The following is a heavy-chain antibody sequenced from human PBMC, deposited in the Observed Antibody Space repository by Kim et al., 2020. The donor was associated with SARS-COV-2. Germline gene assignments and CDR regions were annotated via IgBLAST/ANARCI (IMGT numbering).Heavy chain of an antibody. J-gene: IGHJ2*01. CDR3: ATFTSSPPYYFDL. V-gene: IGHV3-15*01. Sequence: GGSLRLSCAASRFTFNNAWMSWVRQAPGKGLEWVGRIKSKTDGGTIDYAAPLKGIFTISRDDSKNTLYLQMNSLQTEDTAVYXCATFTSSPPYYFDLWGRGTLVTVSS. CDR1: RFTFNNAW. D-gene: IGHD2-2*01. CDR2: IKSKTDGGTI.